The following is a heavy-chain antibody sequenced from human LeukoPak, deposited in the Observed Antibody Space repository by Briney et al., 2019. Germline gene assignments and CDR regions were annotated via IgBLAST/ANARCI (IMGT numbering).Heavy chain of an antibody. J-gene: IGHJ4*02. D-gene: IGHD4-23*01. Sequence: PGGSLRLSCAASRFTFSNYSMRWVRQAPGEGLGWVSSINSAGTSKKYADSLKGRFTISRDNAKNSLFLQLSSLRDEDTAVYYCARGRNAGGPYYSDYWGQGTLVTVSS. CDR3: ARGRNAGGPYYSDY. V-gene: IGHV3-21*01. CDR1: RFTFSNYS. CDR2: INSAGTSK.